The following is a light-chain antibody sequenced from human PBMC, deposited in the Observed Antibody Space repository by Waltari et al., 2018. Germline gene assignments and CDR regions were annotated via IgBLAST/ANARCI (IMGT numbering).Light chain of an antibody. CDR1: SSDVGGYNF. J-gene: IGLJ2*01. CDR3: GSYRYGSSLV. V-gene: IGLV2-14*03. Sequence: QSALTQPASVSGSPGQSIAISCAGTSSDVGGYNFVSWYQQQPGKAPKTMIYDVTKRPSGVSARFAGSKSGNPASLTISGLQAEDEGDYYCGSYRYGSSLVFGGGTRLTVL. CDR2: DVT.